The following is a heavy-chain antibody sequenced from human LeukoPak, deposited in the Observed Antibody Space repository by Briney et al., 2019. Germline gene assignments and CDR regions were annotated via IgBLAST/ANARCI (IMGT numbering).Heavy chain of an antibody. Sequence: PGGSLRLSCAASGFSFSNYEMNWVRQTPGKGLEWVSYMSSSGSMTWYADSVKGRFTISRDNAKRSLYLQMNSLRAEDTALYYCARRDIVVVPAAIFGAFDIWGQGTMVTVSS. V-gene: IGHV3-48*03. J-gene: IGHJ3*02. CDR1: GFSFSNYE. CDR3: ARRDIVVVPAAIFGAFDI. D-gene: IGHD2-2*02. CDR2: MSSSGSMT.